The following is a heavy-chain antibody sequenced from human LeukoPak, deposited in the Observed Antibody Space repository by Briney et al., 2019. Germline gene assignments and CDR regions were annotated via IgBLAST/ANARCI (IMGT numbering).Heavy chain of an antibody. CDR1: GYSISSGYY. V-gene: IGHV4-38-2*02. CDR3: ARGGCSGGSCYSGGYYYYYMDV. J-gene: IGHJ6*03. D-gene: IGHD2-15*01. CDR2: IYHSGST. Sequence: SETLSLTCTVSGYSISSGYYWGWIRQPPGKGLEWIGSIYHSGSTYYNPSLKSRVTISVDTSKNQFSLKLSSVTAADTAVYYCARGGCSGGSCYSGGYYYYYMDVWGKGTTVTVSS.